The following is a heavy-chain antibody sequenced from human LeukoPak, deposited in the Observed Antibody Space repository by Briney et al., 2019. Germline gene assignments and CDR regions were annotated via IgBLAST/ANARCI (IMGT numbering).Heavy chain of an antibody. CDR2: IRSKAYGGTT. V-gene: IGHV3-49*04. CDR3: TRDLFTIFGVAPAGGPDDY. D-gene: IGHD3-3*01. CDR1: GFTFGDYA. J-gene: IGHJ4*02. Sequence: GGSLRLSCTASGFTFGDYAMSWVRQAPGKGLEWVGFIRSKAYGGTTEYAASVKGRFTISRDDSKSIAYLQMNSLKTEDTAVYYCTRDLFTIFGVAPAGGPDDYWGQGTLVTVSS.